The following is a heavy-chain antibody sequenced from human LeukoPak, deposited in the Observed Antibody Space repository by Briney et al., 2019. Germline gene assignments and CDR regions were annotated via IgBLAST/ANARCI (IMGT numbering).Heavy chain of an antibody. CDR1: GGTFSSYA. Sequence: SVKVSCKASGGTFSSYAISWVRQAPGQGLEWMGGIIPIFGTANYAQKFQGRVTITADESTSTAYMELSSLRSEDTAVYYCARGRVVVITTRRYYYGMDVWGQEPRSPSP. D-gene: IGHD3-22*01. J-gene: IGHJ6*02. CDR2: IIPIFGTA. CDR3: ARGRVVVITTRRYYYGMDV. V-gene: IGHV1-69*13.